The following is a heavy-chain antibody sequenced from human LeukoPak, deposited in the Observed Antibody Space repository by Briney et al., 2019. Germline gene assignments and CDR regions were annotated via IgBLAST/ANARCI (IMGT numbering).Heavy chain of an antibody. CDR2: IYHSGST. D-gene: IGHD3-22*01. CDR1: GGSISSSNW. V-gene: IGHV4-4*02. CDR3: ARAPGRVITTAYYYYGMDV. Sequence: PSGTLSLTCAVSGGSISSSNWWSWVRQPPGKGLEWIGEIYHSGSTNYNPSLKSRVTISVDKSKNQFSLKLSSVTAADTAVYYCARAPGRVITTAYYYYGMDVWGQGTTVTVSS. J-gene: IGHJ6*02.